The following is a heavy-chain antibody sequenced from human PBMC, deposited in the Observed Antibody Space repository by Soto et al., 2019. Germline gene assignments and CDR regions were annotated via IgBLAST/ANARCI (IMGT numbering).Heavy chain of an antibody. Sequence: EVQLAESGGGMVQPGGSLRLSCVASGFTFSSYDMHWVRQAPGKGLEYVSSISSNGVTTYYGNSLKGSFTIPRDNSKTTRYPKLGSLRAEDTAVYSCARRVSGTYDYWGQGTLVPVPP. CDR2: ISSNGVTT. CDR3: ARRVSGTYDY. CDR1: GFTFSSYD. D-gene: IGHD3-10*01. J-gene: IGHJ4*02. V-gene: IGHV3-64*01.